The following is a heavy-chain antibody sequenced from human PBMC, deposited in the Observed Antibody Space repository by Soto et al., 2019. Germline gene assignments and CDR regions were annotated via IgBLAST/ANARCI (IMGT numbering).Heavy chain of an antibody. J-gene: IGHJ5*02. V-gene: IGHV4-31*03. CDR2: IYFSGTT. CDR1: GGSISSGDYY. Sequence: SEPLSFTYTVSGGSISSGDYYRSWIRQHPGKCLEWIGTIYFSGTTYYNPSLTSRVTIXXXPXXXXXSXXLXSVTAAATAVYYCAWLNRSGFSYWLDTWGQGTLVTVS. CDR3: AWLNRSGFSYWLDT. D-gene: IGHD3-22*01.